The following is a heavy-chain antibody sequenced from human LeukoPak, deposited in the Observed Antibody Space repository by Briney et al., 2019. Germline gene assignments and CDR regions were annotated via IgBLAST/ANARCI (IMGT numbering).Heavy chain of an antibody. D-gene: IGHD3-10*01. Sequence: GGSLRLSCAASGFTFSSYSMNWVRQAPGKGLEWVSSISSSSSYIYYADSVKGRFTISRDNAKNSLYLQMNSLRAEDTAVYYCARAYASGRYYGYWGQGTLVSVSS. J-gene: IGHJ4*02. V-gene: IGHV3-21*01. CDR1: GFTFSSYS. CDR3: ARAYASGRYYGY. CDR2: ISSSSSYI.